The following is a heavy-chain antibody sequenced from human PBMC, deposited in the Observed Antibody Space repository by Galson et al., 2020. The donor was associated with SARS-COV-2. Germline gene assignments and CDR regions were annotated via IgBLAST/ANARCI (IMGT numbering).Heavy chain of an antibody. CDR1: GVSVSSAPYY. D-gene: IGHD3-22*01. V-gene: IGHV4-31*03. CDR2: IGYSGDT. Sequence: ASETLSLTCTVSGVSVSSAPYYWSWLRQHPGEGPEWIGYIGYSGDTDYNPSLKSRVAISLDTSTNQLSLNLNSVTAADTAVYYCATSDYYDSGTDFWGQGTLVTVSS. J-gene: IGHJ4*02. CDR3: ATSDYYDSGTDF.